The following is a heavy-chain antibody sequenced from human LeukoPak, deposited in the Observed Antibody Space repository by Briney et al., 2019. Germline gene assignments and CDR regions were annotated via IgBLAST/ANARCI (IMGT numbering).Heavy chain of an antibody. CDR3: ARDLPSYSGSYPFY. CDR2: IYYSGST. D-gene: IGHD1-26*01. CDR1: GGSISSYY. Sequence: PETLSLTCTVSGGSISSYYWSWIRQPPGKGLEWIGYIYYSGSTNYNPSLKSRVTISVDTSKNQFSLKLSSVTAADTAVYYCARDLPSYSGSYPFYWGQGTLVTVSS. J-gene: IGHJ4*02. V-gene: IGHV4-59*01.